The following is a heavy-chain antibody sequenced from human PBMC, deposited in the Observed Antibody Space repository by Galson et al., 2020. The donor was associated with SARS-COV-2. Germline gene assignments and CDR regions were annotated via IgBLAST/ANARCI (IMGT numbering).Heavy chain of an antibody. V-gene: IGHV4-61*01. Sequence: SQTLSLTCTVTGVSVNSDSYYWSWNRQSPGKGLEWIGHIYANGRTSYNSSLKTRVAISLNTSKNQFSLKLRSVITADTALYYCVRGHIVIIPLNMDVWGQGTTVTVSS. CDR2: IYANGRT. CDR1: GVSVNSDSYY. CDR3: VRGHIVIIPLNMDV. D-gene: IGHD2-21*01. J-gene: IGHJ6*02.